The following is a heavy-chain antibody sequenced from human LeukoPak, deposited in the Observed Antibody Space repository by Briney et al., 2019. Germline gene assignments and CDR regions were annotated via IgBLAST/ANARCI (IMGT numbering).Heavy chain of an antibody. D-gene: IGHD2-2*01. Sequence: PGGSLRLSCAASGFSFTNYAMSWVRQAPGKGLEWVSSITLSGANTFYADSVMGRFTISRDNSKNTLYLQMNSLSAEDTAVYYCAKRGNPAVGHHYLDVWGEGTPVSVSS. CDR3: AKRGNPAVGHHYLDV. J-gene: IGHJ6*03. V-gene: IGHV3-23*01. CDR1: GFSFTNYA. CDR2: ITLSGANT.